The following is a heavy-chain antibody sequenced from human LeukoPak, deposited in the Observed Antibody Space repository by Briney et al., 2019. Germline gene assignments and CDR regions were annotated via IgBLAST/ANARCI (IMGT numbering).Heavy chain of an antibody. CDR1: GFTFSSYW. CDR3: AREAGGQLLYVYYYYGMDV. Sequence: PGGSLRLSCAASGFTFSSYWMSWVRQAPGKGLEWVANIKQDGSEKYYVDSVKGRFTISRDNAKNSLYLQMNSLRAEDTAVYYCAREAGGQLLYVYYYYGMDVWGQGTTVTVSS. D-gene: IGHD2-2*02. CDR2: IKQDGSEK. J-gene: IGHJ6*02. V-gene: IGHV3-7*01.